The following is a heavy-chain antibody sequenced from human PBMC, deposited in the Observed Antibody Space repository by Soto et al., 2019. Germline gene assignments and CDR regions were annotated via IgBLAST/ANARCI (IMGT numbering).Heavy chain of an antibody. Sequence: SETLSLTGTDSGDSISGYCCSWIRQAPGRGLEWIGYVYYSGSTNYNPSLKSRVTISVDTSKNQFSLKLSSVTAADTAVYYCARMVVTTIQIYFDYWGQG. V-gene: IGHV4-59*01. J-gene: IGHJ4*02. CDR1: GDSISGYC. CDR2: VYYSGST. D-gene: IGHD2-21*02. CDR3: ARMVVTTIQIYFDY.